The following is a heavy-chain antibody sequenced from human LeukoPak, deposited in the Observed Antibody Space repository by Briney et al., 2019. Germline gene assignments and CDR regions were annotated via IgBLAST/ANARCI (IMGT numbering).Heavy chain of an antibody. CDR2: IYYSGST. Sequence: PSETLSLTCTVSVGSISSSSYYWGWIRQPPGKGLEWIGSIYYSGSTYYNPSLKSRVTISVDTSKNQFSLKLSSVTAADTAVYYCARHQYYYDSSGLHWGQGTLVTVSS. J-gene: IGHJ4*02. CDR3: ARHQYYYDSSGLH. V-gene: IGHV4-39*01. D-gene: IGHD3-22*01. CDR1: VGSISSSSYY.